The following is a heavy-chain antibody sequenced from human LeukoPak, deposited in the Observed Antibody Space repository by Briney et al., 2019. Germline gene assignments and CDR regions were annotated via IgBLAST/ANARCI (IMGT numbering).Heavy chain of an antibody. D-gene: IGHD3-3*01. CDR1: GFTFNSYA. CDR2: ISGSGFRT. CDR3: AKSASGNFWSGPYPYYYYGMDV. V-gene: IGHV3-23*01. Sequence: PGGSLRLSCAASGFTFNSYAMNWVRQAPGKGLEWVSGISGSGFRTYYADSVKGRFTISRDNSKNTLYLQMNSLRAEDTAVYYCAKSASGNFWSGPYPYYYYGMDVWGQGTTVTVSS. J-gene: IGHJ6*02.